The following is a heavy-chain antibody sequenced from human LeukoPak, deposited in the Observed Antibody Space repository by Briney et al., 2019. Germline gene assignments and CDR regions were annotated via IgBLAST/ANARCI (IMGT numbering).Heavy chain of an antibody. CDR2: IIPIFGTA. Sequence: ASVKVSCKASGGTFSSYAISWVRQAPGQGLEWVGGIIPIFGTANYAQKFQGRVTITTDESTSTAYMELSSLRSEDTAVYYCARSNYYGSSGPTGYWGQGTLVTVSS. J-gene: IGHJ4*02. CDR1: GGTFSSYA. CDR3: ARSNYYGSSGPTGY. D-gene: IGHD3-22*01. V-gene: IGHV1-69*05.